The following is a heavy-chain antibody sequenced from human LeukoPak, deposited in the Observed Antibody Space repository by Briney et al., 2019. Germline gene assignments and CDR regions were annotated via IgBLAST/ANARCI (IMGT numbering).Heavy chain of an antibody. D-gene: IGHD5-18*01. CDR3: ARGGNTARRDYFDY. CDR1: GGSFSGYY. Sequence: SETLSLTCAVYGGSFSGYYWSWIRQPPGKGLEWIGEINHSGSTNYNPSLKSRVTISVDTSKNQFSLKLSSVTAADTAVYYCARGGNTARRDYFDYWGQGTLVTVSS. CDR2: INHSGST. J-gene: IGHJ4*02. V-gene: IGHV4-34*01.